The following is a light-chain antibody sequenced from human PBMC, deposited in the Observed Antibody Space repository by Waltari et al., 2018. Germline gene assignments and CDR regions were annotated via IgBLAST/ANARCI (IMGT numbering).Light chain of an antibody. J-gene: IGKJ1*01. CDR2: GSS. Sequence: EIVLTQSPGTLSLSPGDRVTLSCRASQSVSRALAWDQQKPGRAPRLLIYGSSNRATGIPDRFSGSGSGTDFSLTIRRLEPEDFAVYYCQNYVRLPVTFGQGTKVEIK. V-gene: IGKV3-20*01. CDR3: QNYVRLPVT. CDR1: QSVSRA.